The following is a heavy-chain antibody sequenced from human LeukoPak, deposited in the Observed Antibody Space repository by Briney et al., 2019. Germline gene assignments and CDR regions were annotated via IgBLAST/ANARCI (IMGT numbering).Heavy chain of an antibody. CDR2: INPNSGGT. J-gene: IGHJ4*02. D-gene: IGHD5-12*01. CDR3: ARAVLVASYYFDY. Sequence: TFXXXXMHWVRQAPGQGLEWMGWINPNSGGTNYAQKFQGRVTMTRDTSISTAYMELSRLRSDDTAVYYCARAVLVASYYFDYWGQGTLVTVSS. CDR1: TFXXXX. V-gene: IGHV1-2*02.